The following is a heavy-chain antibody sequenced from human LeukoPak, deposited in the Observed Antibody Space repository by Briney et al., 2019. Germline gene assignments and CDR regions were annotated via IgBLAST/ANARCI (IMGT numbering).Heavy chain of an antibody. Sequence: SETLSLTCAVYGGSFSGYYWSWIRQPAGKGLEWIGRIYTSGSTNYNPSLKSRVTMSVDTSKNQFSLKLSSVTAADTAVYYCARGAPSSSGWYWGFDYWGQGTLVTVSS. CDR2: IYTSGST. CDR3: ARGAPSSSGWYWGFDY. J-gene: IGHJ4*02. D-gene: IGHD6-19*01. CDR1: GGSFSGYY. V-gene: IGHV4-59*10.